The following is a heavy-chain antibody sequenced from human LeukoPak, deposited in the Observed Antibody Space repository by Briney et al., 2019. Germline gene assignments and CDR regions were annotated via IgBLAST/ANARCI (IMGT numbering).Heavy chain of an antibody. Sequence: KPGGSLRLSCAASGFTFSSYSMNWVRQAPGKGLEWVSSISSSSSYIHYADSVKGRFTISRDNAKNSLYLQMNSLRAEDTAVYYCARDPYCSGGSCYYYMDVWGKGTTVTVSS. J-gene: IGHJ6*03. CDR2: ISSSSSYI. CDR1: GFTFSSYS. D-gene: IGHD2-15*01. V-gene: IGHV3-21*01. CDR3: ARDPYCSGGSCYYYMDV.